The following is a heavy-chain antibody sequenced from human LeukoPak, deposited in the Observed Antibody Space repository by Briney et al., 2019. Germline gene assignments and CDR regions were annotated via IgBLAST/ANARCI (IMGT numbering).Heavy chain of an antibody. CDR1: GITFSSYG. CDR2: ISSTGGTT. J-gene: IGHJ4*02. Sequence: GGTLRLSCAASGITFSSYGMNWVRQAPGKGLEWVSSISSTGGTTYYADSVKGRFTISRDNSNNTLYLQMNSLRDEDTAIYYCVKTGNPPTGDYWGLGTLVTVSS. CDR3: VKTGNPPTGDY. D-gene: IGHD1-1*01. V-gene: IGHV3-23*01.